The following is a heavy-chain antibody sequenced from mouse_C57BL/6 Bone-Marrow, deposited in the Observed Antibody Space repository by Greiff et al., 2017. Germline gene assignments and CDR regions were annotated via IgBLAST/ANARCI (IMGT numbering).Heavy chain of an antibody. CDR2: IYPRSGNT. D-gene: IGHD2-4*01. J-gene: IGHJ3*01. Sequence: VQLQQSGAELARPGASVKLSCKASGYTFTSYGISWVKQRTGQGLEWIGEIYPRSGNTYYNEKFKGKATLTADKSSSTAYMELRSLTSEDSAVYGCARWDEYDPAWLAYWGQGTLVTVSA. V-gene: IGHV1-81*01. CDR3: ARWDEYDPAWLAY. CDR1: GYTFTSYG.